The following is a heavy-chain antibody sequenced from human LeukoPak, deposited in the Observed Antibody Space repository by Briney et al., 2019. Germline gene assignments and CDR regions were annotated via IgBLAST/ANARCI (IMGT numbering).Heavy chain of an antibody. CDR2: IQSDGNNK. V-gene: IGHV3-30*02. CDR3: ARDSGFSGTQRGEY. J-gene: IGHJ4*02. CDR1: GFTFSSYG. Sequence: PGGSLRLSCAASGFTFSSYGMHWVRRAPGKGLEWVAFIQSDGNNKYYADSVKGRFTTSRDNSKNTLYLQMNSLRAEDTAVYYCARDSGFSGTQRGEYWGQGTLVTVSS. D-gene: IGHD3/OR15-3a*01.